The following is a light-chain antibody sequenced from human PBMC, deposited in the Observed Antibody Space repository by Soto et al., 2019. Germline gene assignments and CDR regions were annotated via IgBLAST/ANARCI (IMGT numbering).Light chain of an antibody. CDR1: QSISAY. J-gene: IGKJ5*01. V-gene: IGKV1-39*01. CDR2: AAS. Sequence: DIQMTQSPSSMSASVGDRVTITCRASQSISAYLNWYQQKPGKAPKLLIYAASSLQSGVPSRFSGSGSGTDFTLTISTLQPEDFATYYCQESYSTPSVTFGPGTRLEIK. CDR3: QESYSTPSVT.